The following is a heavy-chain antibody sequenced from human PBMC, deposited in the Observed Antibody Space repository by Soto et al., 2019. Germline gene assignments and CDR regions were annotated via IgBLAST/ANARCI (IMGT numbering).Heavy chain of an antibody. V-gene: IGHV1-46*01. CDR3: ARELSTDSSAYYSFAY. CDR1: GYTFTSYN. CDR2: INPSGGST. J-gene: IGHJ4*02. Sequence: ASVKVSCKASGYTFTSYNMHWVRQAPGERLEWMGIINPSGGSTSYAQKFQGRVTMTRDTSTSTAYMELRSLRSDDTAIYYCARELSTDSSAYYSFAYWGQGTLVTVSS. D-gene: IGHD3-22*01.